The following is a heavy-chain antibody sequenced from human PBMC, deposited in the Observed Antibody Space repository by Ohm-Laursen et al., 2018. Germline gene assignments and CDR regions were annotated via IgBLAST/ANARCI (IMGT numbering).Heavy chain of an antibody. Sequence: GSLRLSCAASGFSVSGYYMNWVRQAPGKGLEYVSIIYSGGSTYYADSVKGRFTISRDTSKNTLYLQMNSLRAEDTAVYYCGRGSYYLVYWGQGTLVTVSS. J-gene: IGHJ4*02. CDR3: GRGSYYLVY. V-gene: IGHV3-66*01. CDR1: GFSVSGYY. D-gene: IGHD1-26*01. CDR2: IYSGGST.